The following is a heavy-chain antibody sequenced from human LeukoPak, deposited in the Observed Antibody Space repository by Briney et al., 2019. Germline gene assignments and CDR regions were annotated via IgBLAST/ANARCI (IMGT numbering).Heavy chain of an antibody. CDR2: INPNSGGT. J-gene: IGHJ5*02. V-gene: IGHV1-2*02. Sequence: GASVKVSCKASGYTFTGYYMHWVRQAPGQGLEWMGWINPNSGGTNYAQKFQGRVTMTRDTSTNTAYLQWSSLKASDTAMYYCARRGYCDNDSCFEGTWWFDPWGQGTQVTVSS. CDR1: GYTFTGYY. CDR3: ARRGYCDNDSCFEGTWWFDP. D-gene: IGHD2-2*01.